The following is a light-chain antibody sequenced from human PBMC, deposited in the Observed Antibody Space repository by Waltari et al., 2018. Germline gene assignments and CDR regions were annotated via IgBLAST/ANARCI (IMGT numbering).Light chain of an antibody. V-gene: IGKV3-15*01. CDR1: QSVSSN. CDR3: QQYNRWPPIT. CDR2: DAA. J-gene: IGKJ5*01. Sequence: EIVMTQSPATLSVSPGATATRSSRASQSVSSNVAWYQKKPGQAPRLLIYDAATRATSIPAKFRGSGSGTEFTLTISSLQSEDFAVYYCQQYNRWPPITFGHGTRLEIK.